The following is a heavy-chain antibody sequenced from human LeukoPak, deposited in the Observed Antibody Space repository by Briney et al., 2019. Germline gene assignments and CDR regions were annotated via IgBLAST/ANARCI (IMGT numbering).Heavy chain of an antibody. J-gene: IGHJ4*02. D-gene: IGHD6-19*01. CDR3: ARLSTAVVDSDY. V-gene: IGHV3-74*01. CDR1: GFTFDDYA. Sequence: QAGGSLRLSCAASGFTFDDYAMHWVRQAPGKGLVWVSRINSDGSSTSYADSVKGRFTISRDNARNSVYLLMNSLRAEDTAVYYCARLSTAVVDSDYWGQGTLVTVSS. CDR2: INSDGSST.